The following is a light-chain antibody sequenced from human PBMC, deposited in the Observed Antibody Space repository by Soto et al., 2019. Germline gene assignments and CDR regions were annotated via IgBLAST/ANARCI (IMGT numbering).Light chain of an antibody. CDR1: QDISNR. J-gene: IGKJ1*01. CDR3: QQHASSPRR. V-gene: IGKV1-17*03. CDR2: SAS. Sequence: DIQMTQSPSAFSAAVGDRVTITCRASQDISNRLGWFQQRPGKAPKRLIYSASGLETGVPSRFSGTGAGTEFTLTISSLQPEDFATYYCQQHASSPRRFGAGTKVELK.